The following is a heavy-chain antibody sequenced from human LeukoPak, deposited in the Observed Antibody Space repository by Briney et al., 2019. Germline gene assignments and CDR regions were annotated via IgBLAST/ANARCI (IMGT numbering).Heavy chain of an antibody. V-gene: IGHV1-2*02. CDR2: IKPNSGGT. D-gene: IGHD3-22*01. Sequence: ASVKVSCKASGYXFTGYYMHWVRQAPGQGLEWMGWIKPNSGGTNYAQKFQERVTISRDMSTSTAYMELSSLRSEDTAVYYCAAAGDSSIFVFDYWGQGTLVTVSS. CDR1: GYXFTGYY. CDR3: AAAGDSSIFVFDY. J-gene: IGHJ4*02.